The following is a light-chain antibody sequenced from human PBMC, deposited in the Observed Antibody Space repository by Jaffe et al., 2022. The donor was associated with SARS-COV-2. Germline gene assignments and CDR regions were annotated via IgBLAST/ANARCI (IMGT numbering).Light chain of an antibody. CDR3: QQRSTWPLT. Sequence: EIVLTQSPATLSLSPGERATLSCRASQSISNYLGWYQQKVGQAPRLLIYDASIRATGVPARFSGSGAGTDFSLTISNLEPEDFAVYYCQQRSTWPLTFGGGTKVDIK. V-gene: IGKV3-11*01. J-gene: IGKJ4*01. CDR2: DAS. CDR1: QSISNY.